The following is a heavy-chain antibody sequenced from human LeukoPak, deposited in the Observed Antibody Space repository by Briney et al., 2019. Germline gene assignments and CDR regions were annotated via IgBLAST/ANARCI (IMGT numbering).Heavy chain of an antibody. CDR1: GFTFSSYA. CDR2: ISGSGGST. J-gene: IGHJ6*02. CDR3: AKESLYGDNPLYYYYGMDV. D-gene: IGHD4-17*01. V-gene: IGHV3-23*01. Sequence: LGGSLRLSCAASGFTFSSYAMSWVRQAPGKGLEWVSAISGSGGSTYYADSVKGRFTISRDNSKNTLYLQMNSLRAEDTAVYYCAKESLYGDNPLYYYYGMDVWGQGTTVTVSS.